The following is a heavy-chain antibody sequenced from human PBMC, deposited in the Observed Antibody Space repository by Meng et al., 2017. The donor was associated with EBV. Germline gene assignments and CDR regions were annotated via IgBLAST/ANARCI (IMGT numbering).Heavy chain of an antibody. CDR1: GFTVSRFW. Sequence: VRLVEAGGGPVRPGGSARPYGAVCGFTVSRFWMHWVRQVPGKGLVWVARTNEDGGITNYADSVKGRFIISRDNTRNTLYLQMNSLRDEDTAVYFCSRDLAGPFDDWGQGTLVTVSS. CDR2: TNEDGGIT. CDR3: SRDLAGPFDD. V-gene: IGHV3-74*01. J-gene: IGHJ4*02.